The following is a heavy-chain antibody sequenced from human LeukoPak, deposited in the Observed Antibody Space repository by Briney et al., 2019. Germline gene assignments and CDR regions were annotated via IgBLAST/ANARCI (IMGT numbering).Heavy chain of an antibody. J-gene: IGHJ4*02. CDR3: ARQTGYYDSSGYHKPSNFDY. CDR2: IYYSGST. V-gene: IGHV4-59*08. Sequence: PSETLSLTCTVSGGSISSSYWSWIRHPPGKGLEWIGYIYYSGSTNYNPSLKSRVTISVDTSKNQFSLKLSSVTAADTAVYYCARQTGYYDSSGYHKPSNFDYWGQGTLVTVSS. D-gene: IGHD3-22*01. CDR1: GGSISSSY.